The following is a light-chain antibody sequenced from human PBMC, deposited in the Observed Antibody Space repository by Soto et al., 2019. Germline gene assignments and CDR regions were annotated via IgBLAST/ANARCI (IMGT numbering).Light chain of an antibody. CDR2: GAS. CDR3: QHSDNWPRT. J-gene: IGKJ1*01. V-gene: IGKV3-15*01. Sequence: EIVMTQSPATLSVSPGERATLSCRASQSISINLALFQQKPGQAPRLLIFGASTRVTGIPARFSGSGSGTEFTLTISSLQSEDFAVYYCQHSDNWPRTFGQGTKVEIK. CDR1: QSISIN.